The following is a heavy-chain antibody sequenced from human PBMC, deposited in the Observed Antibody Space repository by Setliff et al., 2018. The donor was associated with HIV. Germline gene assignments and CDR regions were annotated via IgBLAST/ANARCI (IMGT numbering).Heavy chain of an antibody. D-gene: IGHD3-22*01. CDR3: ARGALSLTMTKLLSFFDS. CDR1: GGSFSSNNYY. Sequence: SETLSLTCSVSGGSFSSNNYYCGWIRQPPGKGLEWIGSIYYGGNTYYNPSLKSRVTISVDTSKNHFSLKLTSVTAADTAIYFCARGALSLTMTKLLSFFDSWGQGTQVTVSS. V-gene: IGHV4-39*02. J-gene: IGHJ4*02. CDR2: IYYGGNT.